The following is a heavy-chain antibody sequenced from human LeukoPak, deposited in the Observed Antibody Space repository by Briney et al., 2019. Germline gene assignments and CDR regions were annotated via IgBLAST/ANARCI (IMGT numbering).Heavy chain of an antibody. J-gene: IGHJ5*02. CDR3: ARGSVGDNGRFAP. D-gene: IGHD4-23*01. V-gene: IGHV1-69*13. CDR2: IIPIFGTS. Sequence: AVTVSCQASVCTFSSYAISWVRQAPGQGLDWMGGIIPIFGTSNYAQKFHGRVTNTAEGSSSAAYIAPSSLRAEDTPVYYCARGSVGDNGRFAPWGEGSHATDS. CDR1: VCTFSSYA.